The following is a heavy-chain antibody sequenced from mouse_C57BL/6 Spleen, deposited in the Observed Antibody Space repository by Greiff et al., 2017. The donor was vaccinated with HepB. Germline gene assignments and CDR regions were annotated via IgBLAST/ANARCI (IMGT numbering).Heavy chain of an antibody. CDR2: INPSSGYT. CDR1: GYTFTSYW. J-gene: IGHJ3*01. Sequence: VKVVESGAELAKPGASVKLSCKASGYTFTSYWMHWVKQRPGQGLEWIGYINPSSGYTKYNQKFKDKATLTADKSSSTAYMQLSSLTYEDSAVYYCARWGNLDGYYGAWFAYWGQGTLVTVSA. D-gene: IGHD2-3*01. CDR3: ARWGNLDGYYGAWFAY. V-gene: IGHV1-7*01.